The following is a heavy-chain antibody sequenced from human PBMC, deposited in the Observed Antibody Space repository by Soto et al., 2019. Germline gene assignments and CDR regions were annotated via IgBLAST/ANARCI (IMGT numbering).Heavy chain of an antibody. CDR1: GDSISSYN. J-gene: IGHJ6*02. Sequence: QVQLQESGPGLVKPSETLSLTCTVSGDSISSYNLAWIRQPPGKGLEWIGYFRSGGGTSFNPSLKSRVAISADTSTRQFSLRLSSVTAADTAVYYCVRQGIGVLHGLVDVWGQGTTVTVSS. CDR3: VRQGIGVLHGLVDV. CDR2: FRSGGGT. V-gene: IGHV4-4*09. D-gene: IGHD3-10*01.